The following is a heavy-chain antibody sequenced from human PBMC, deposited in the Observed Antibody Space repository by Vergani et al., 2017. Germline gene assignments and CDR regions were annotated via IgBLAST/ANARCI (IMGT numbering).Heavy chain of an antibody. V-gene: IGHV3-7*03. J-gene: IGHJ4*02. CDR2: KKEDGSEK. CDR1: GFTFRSYW. D-gene: IGHD3-10*01. Sequence: EVQLVESGGGLVQPGGSLRLSCAASGFTFRSYWMTWVRQTPGKGLEGVANKKEDGSEKYYVDSVKGRFTIARDNAKNSLYLQMNSLRVEDTAVYYCARVVYYYDSGNYPYFDYWGQGTLVTVSS. CDR3: ARVVYYYDSGNYPYFDY.